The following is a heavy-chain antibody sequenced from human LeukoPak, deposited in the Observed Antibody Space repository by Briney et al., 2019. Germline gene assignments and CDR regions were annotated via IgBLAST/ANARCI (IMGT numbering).Heavy chain of an antibody. V-gene: IGHV3-48*01. J-gene: IGHJ4*02. Sequence: PGGSLRLSCAASGFTFSSYAMNWVRQAPGKGLEWVSYISSSSSTIYYADSVKGRFTISRDNAKNSLYLQMNSLRAEDTAVYYCARRAVLLWFGEPQPTDYWGQGTLVTVSS. CDR2: ISSSSSTI. D-gene: IGHD3-10*01. CDR1: GFTFSSYA. CDR3: ARRAVLLWFGEPQPTDY.